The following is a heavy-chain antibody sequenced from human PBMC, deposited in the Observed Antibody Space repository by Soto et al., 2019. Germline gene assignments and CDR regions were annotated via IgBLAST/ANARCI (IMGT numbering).Heavy chain of an antibody. CDR3: AKDPAGLSRGRDY. Sequence: GGSLRLSCAASGFTFSSYAMSWVRQAPGKGLEWVSAISGSGGSTYYADSAKGRFTISRDNSKNTLYLQMNSLRAEDTAVYYCAKDPAGLSRGRDYWGQGTLVTVSS. V-gene: IGHV3-23*01. CDR2: ISGSGGST. J-gene: IGHJ4*02. CDR1: GFTFSSYA.